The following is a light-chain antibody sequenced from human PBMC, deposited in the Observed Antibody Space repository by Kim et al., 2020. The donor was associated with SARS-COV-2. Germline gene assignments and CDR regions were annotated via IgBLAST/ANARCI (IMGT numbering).Light chain of an antibody. CDR3: QQYNSYSIT. J-gene: IGKJ5*01. V-gene: IGKV1-5*03. CDR1: QSNSSW. CDR2: KAS. Sequence: ASVGDRVTITCRASQSNSSWLAWYQQKPGKAPKLLIYKASSLESGVPSRFSGSGSGTEFTLTISSLQPDDFATYYCQQYNSYSITFGQGTRLEIK.